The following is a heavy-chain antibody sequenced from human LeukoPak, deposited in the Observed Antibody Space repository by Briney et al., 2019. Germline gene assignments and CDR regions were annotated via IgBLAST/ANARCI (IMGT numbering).Heavy chain of an antibody. J-gene: IGHJ5*02. CDR2: IYSTGTT. V-gene: IGHV4-4*07. D-gene: IGHD5-12*01. CDR3: AREARSGYEGFWSDP. CDR1: GGSISSYY. Sequence: SETLSLTCTVSGGSISSYYWSWIRQPAGKGLEWIGRIYSTGTTYYKPSLKSRVTMSVDTSHNQFFLKLNSVTAADTAVYYCAREARSGYEGFWSDPWGQGAVVTVSS.